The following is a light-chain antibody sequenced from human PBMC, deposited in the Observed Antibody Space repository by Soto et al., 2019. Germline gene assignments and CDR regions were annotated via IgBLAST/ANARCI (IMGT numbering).Light chain of an antibody. CDR3: QQYGTSPRLT. J-gene: IGKJ4*01. CDR1: QTVNSNY. Sequence: EIVLTQSPGTLSLSPGERATRSCRTSQTVNSNYLAWYQQKPGQAPRLLISGASSRATGIPDRFSGSGSGTDFTLTINRLEPEDFAVYYCQQYGTSPRLTFGGGIKVEIQ. CDR2: GAS. V-gene: IGKV3-20*01.